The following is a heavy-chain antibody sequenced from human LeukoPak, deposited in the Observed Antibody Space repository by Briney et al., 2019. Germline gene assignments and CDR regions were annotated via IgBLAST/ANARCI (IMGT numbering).Heavy chain of an antibody. Sequence: GGSLRLSCAASGFTFSTYGMGWVRQAPGKGLEWVSSISSSSSYIYYADSVKGRFTISRDNAKNSLYLQMNSLRAEDTAVYYCARGRMVRDYYFDYWGQGTLVTVSS. J-gene: IGHJ4*02. CDR2: ISSSSSYI. D-gene: IGHD3-10*01. CDR3: ARGRMVRDYYFDY. V-gene: IGHV3-21*01. CDR1: GFTFSTYG.